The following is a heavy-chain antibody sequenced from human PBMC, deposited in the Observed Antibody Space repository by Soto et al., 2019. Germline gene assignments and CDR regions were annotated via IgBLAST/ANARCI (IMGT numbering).Heavy chain of an antibody. Sequence: GSLRLSCSASGFTFDDYGMSWVRQAPGKGLEWVSGINWNGGSTGYADSVKGRFTISRDNAKNSLYLQMKSLRAEDRPLYPCATGYCSGGSCYRYYFDYWGQGTLATVSS. D-gene: IGHD2-15*01. V-gene: IGHV3-20*01. CDR3: ATGYCSGGSCYRYYFDY. CDR1: GFTFDDYG. J-gene: IGHJ4*02. CDR2: INWNGGST.